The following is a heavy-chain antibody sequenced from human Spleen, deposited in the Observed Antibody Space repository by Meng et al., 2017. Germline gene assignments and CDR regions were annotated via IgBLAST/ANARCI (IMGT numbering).Heavy chain of an antibody. Sequence: SGPTLVKPTQTLTLTCTFSGFSLSTSGVGVAWIRQPPGKALEWLAIIYWDDDYRYRPSLKSRLTITKDTSRNQVFLTMTNMDPVDTATYFCAHRANDFGDYMGRGGMDVWGQGTTVTVSS. J-gene: IGHJ6*02. CDR1: GFSLSTSGVG. CDR3: AHRANDFGDYMGRGGMDV. D-gene: IGHD4-17*01. V-gene: IGHV2-5*02. CDR2: IYWDDDY.